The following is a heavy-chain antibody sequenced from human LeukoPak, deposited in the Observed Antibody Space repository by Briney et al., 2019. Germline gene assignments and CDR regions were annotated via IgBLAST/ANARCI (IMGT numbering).Heavy chain of an antibody. J-gene: IGHJ5*02. D-gene: IGHD5-12*01. CDR3: ARDRGKWLRLRGHFWFDP. V-gene: IGHV4-4*02. Sequence: PSETLSLTCAVSGGSISSSNWWCWVRQPPGKGLEWIGEIYHSGSTNYNPSLKSRVTISVDKSKNQFSLKLSSVTAADTAVYYCARDRGKWLRLRGHFWFDPWGQGTLVTVSS. CDR2: IYHSGST. CDR1: GGSISSSNW.